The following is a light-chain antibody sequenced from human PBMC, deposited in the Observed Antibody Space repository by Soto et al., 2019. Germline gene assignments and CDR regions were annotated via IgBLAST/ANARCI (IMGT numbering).Light chain of an antibody. CDR3: HQYNYSPGT. J-gene: IGKJ2*01. Sequence: EIVLTQSPGTLSLSPGERATLSCRASESVGSSYLAWYQQRPGQAPRLLIFGTSSRATGIPDRFSGSGSGTDFTLTISRLGPEDFAVYCCHQYNYSPGTFGQGTKLEIK. CDR2: GTS. V-gene: IGKV3-20*01. CDR1: ESVGSSY.